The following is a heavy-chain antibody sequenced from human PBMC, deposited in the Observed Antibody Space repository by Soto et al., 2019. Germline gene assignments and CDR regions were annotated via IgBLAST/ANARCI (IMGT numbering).Heavy chain of an antibody. CDR2: IYYSGST. D-gene: IGHD2-15*01. V-gene: IGHV4-39*01. Sequence: KPSETLSLTCTVSGGSISTSSYYWGWIRQPPGKGLEWIGSIYYSGSTYYNPSLKSRVTISVDTSKNQFSLKLSSVTAADTAVYYCARRVVVVLAAEVPGDYWGQGTLVTVSS. CDR3: ARRVVVVLAAEVPGDY. CDR1: GGSISTSSYY. J-gene: IGHJ4*02.